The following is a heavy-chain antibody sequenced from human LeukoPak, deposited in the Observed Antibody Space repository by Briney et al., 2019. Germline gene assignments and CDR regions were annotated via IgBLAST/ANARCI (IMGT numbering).Heavy chain of an antibody. CDR3: ARGSAEGAAGTVGYYYYYMDV. V-gene: IGHV1-2*02. Sequence: GASVKVSCKASGYTFTSYYMHWVRQAPGQGLEWMGWINPNSGGTNYAQKFQGRVTMTRDTSISTAYMELSRLRSDDTAVYYCARGSAEGAAGTVGYYYYYMDVWGKGTTVTVSS. CDR2: INPNSGGT. J-gene: IGHJ6*03. D-gene: IGHD6-13*01. CDR1: GYTFTSYY.